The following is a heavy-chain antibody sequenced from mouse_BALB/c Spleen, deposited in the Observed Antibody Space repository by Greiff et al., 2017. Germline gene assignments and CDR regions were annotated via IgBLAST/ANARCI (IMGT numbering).Heavy chain of an antibody. CDR2: IRNKANGYTT. CDR3: ARHYGNYDGFDY. Sequence: DVQLVESGGGLVQPGGSLRLSCATSGFTFTDYYMSWVRQPPGKALEWLGFIRNKANGYTTEYSASVKGRFTISRDNSQSILYLQMNTLRAEDSATYYCARHYGNYDGFDYWGQGTTLTVSS. J-gene: IGHJ2*01. D-gene: IGHD2-1*01. V-gene: IGHV7-3*02. CDR1: GFTFTDYY.